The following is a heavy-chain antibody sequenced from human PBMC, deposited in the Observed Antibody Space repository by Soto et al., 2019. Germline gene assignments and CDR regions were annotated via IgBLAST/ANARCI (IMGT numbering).Heavy chain of an antibody. D-gene: IGHD6-13*01. CDR3: AREQLVPVYYYYYMDV. J-gene: IGHJ6*03. CDR1: GDSVSSNSAA. Sequence: SQTLSLTCAISGDSVSSNSAAWNWVRQSPSRSLEWLGRTYYRSKWYNDYAVSVKSRITINPDTSKNQFSLQLNSVTPEDTAVYYCAREQLVPVYYYYYMDVWGKGTTVTVSS. CDR2: TYYRSKWYN. V-gene: IGHV6-1*01.